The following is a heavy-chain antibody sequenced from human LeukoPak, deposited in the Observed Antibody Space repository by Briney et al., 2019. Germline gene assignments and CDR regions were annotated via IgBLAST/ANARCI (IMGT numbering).Heavy chain of an antibody. CDR3: ARASWQQLVRA. V-gene: IGHV3-11*01. Sequence: PGGSLRLSCAASGFTFSDYYMSWIRQAPGKGLDGFSYISSSGSTIYYADSVKGRFTISRDNAKNSLYLQMNSLRAEDTAVYYCARASWQQLVRAWGQGTLVTVSS. CDR1: GFTFSDYY. J-gene: IGHJ5*02. CDR2: ISSSGSTI. D-gene: IGHD6-13*01.